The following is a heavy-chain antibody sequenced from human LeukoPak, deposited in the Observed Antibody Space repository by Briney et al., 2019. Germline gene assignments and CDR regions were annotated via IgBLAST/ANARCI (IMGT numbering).Heavy chain of an antibody. J-gene: IGHJ3*02. Sequence: GGSLRLSCAASGFTFSSYWMSWVRQAPGKGREWVANIKQDGSEKYYVDSVKGRFTISRDNAKNSLYLQMNSLRAEDTAVYYCARVYGGDAFDIWGQGTMVTVSS. CDR3: ARVYGGDAFDI. CDR1: GFTFSSYW. V-gene: IGHV3-7*01. CDR2: IKQDGSEK. D-gene: IGHD4-17*01.